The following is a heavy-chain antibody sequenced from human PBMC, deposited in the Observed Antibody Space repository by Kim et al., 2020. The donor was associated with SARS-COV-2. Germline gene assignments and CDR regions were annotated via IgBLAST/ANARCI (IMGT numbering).Heavy chain of an antibody. J-gene: IGHJ5*01. Sequence: GGSLRLSCAASGFTFRTYGMHWVRQAPGKGLEWVAFVSYDGTNKNYADSVKGRFTISRDNPKNMLYLQMSSLRDEDTAVYYCAKDRYGSGSQTWYNWFDSWGQGTLVTVSS. CDR2: VSYDGTNK. CDR3: AKDRYGSGSQTWYNWFDS. V-gene: IGHV3-30*18. CDR1: GFTFRTYG. D-gene: IGHD3-10*01.